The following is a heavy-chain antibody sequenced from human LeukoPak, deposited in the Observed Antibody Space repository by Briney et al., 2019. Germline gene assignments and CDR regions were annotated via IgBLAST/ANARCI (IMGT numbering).Heavy chain of an antibody. Sequence: PSETLSLTCPVSGGSFSNFFWKWIRQPAGKGLGWPWGVRTSWNTNYNPSLKSRLTMSVDTSKNQFSLKVTSVTAADTAVYYCARVCGSATGYRLCGFDIWGQGTVVTVSS. CDR3: ARVCGSATGYRLCGFDI. CDR2: VRTSWNT. CDR1: GGSFSNFF. V-gene: IGHV4-4*07. D-gene: IGHD3-9*01. J-gene: IGHJ3*02.